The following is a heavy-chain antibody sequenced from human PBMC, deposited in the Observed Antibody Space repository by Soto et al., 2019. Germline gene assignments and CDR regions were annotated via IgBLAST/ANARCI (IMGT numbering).Heavy chain of an antibody. D-gene: IGHD1-26*01. CDR2: IYSSGTT. V-gene: IGHV4-4*07. Sequence: SEPLSLTCTVSGGYISSFHWSWIRQPAGKGLEWIGRIYSSGTTNYNPSLKSRVTMSVDTSKNQFSLKLNSVTAADTAVYYCARDRIVGTSYFDYWGQGTLVTVS. CDR1: GGYISSFH. J-gene: IGHJ4*02. CDR3: ARDRIVGTSYFDY.